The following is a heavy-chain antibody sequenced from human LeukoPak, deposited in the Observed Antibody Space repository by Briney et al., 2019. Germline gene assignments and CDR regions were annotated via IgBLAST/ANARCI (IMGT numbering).Heavy chain of an antibody. D-gene: IGHD2-21*02. CDR1: GGSFSGYY. J-gene: IGHJ4*02. CDR3: ARGVVTATFDY. Sequence: PSETLSLTCAVYGGSFSGYYWSWIRQPPGKGLEWIGYIYYSGSTNYNPSLKSRVTISVDTSKNQFSLKLSSVTAADTAVYYCARGVVTATFDYWGQGTLVTVSS. V-gene: IGHV4-59*01. CDR2: IYYSGST.